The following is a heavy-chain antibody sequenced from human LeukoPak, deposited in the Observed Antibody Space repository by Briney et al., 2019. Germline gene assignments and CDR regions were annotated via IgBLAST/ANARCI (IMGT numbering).Heavy chain of an antibody. Sequence: GGSLRLSCAASGFTFSNYLMSWVRQVPGKGLEWVSSISGSGGSTDYADSVKGRFSISRDNSKNTLYLQLNSLRAEDTAIYYCAKDQSRVWFGELFSGFDYWGQGTRVTVSS. CDR2: ISGSGGST. D-gene: IGHD3-10*01. V-gene: IGHV3-23*01. CDR1: GFTFSNYL. J-gene: IGHJ4*02. CDR3: AKDQSRVWFGELFSGFDY.